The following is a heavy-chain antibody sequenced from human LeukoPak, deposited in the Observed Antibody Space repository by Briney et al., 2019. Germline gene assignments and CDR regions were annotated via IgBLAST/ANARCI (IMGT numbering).Heavy chain of an antibody. CDR2: MHPNSGGT. J-gene: IGHJ3*02. V-gene: IGHV1-2*02. D-gene: IGHD3-3*01. CDR1: GYTFTDYY. Sequence: ASVKISCKASGYTFTDYYMHWLRQAPGQGLEWMGWMHPNSGGTNYAQKFQGRVTMIRDTSISTAYMDLSSLRSDDTAVYYCARHTTIFGVAIIDIWGQGTMVTVSS. CDR3: ARHTTIFGVAIIDI.